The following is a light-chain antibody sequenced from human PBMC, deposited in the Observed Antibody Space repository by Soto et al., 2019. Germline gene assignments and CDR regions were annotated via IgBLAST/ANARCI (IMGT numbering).Light chain of an antibody. CDR3: QQYNNWPPVT. V-gene: IGKV3-15*01. Sequence: EKAMKQSPATMSVSPGERATLSCRASQSVSSNLAWYQQKPGQAPRLLIYGASTRATGIPARFSGSGSGTEFTLTISSLQSEDFAVYYCQQYNNWPPVTFGGGTKVEIK. CDR2: GAS. J-gene: IGKJ4*01. CDR1: QSVSSN.